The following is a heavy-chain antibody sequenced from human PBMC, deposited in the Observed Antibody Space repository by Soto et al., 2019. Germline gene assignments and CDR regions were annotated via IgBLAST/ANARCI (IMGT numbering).Heavy chain of an antibody. J-gene: IGHJ6*02. CDR2: ISGDSGTI. CDR3: AKDNGGVWSVNSGGSYAYYSMEV. CDR1: GFTFGDHA. V-gene: IGHV3-9*01. Sequence: EVQLVESGGDFVQPGGSLRLSCAASGFTFGDHAMNWVRQVPGRGLAWVSGISGDSGTIGYGDSVKGRFNISRDNAKNSLYLQMTSLRPEETAFYLSAKDNGGVWSVNSGGSYAYYSMEVWGQGNTVTVSS. D-gene: IGHD3-3*01.